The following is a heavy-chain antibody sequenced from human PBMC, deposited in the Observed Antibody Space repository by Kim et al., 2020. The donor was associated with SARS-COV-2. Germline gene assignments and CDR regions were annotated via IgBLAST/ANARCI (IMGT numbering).Heavy chain of an antibody. Sequence: GRFTISRDNSKNTLYLQMNSLRAEDTAVYYCARTPNYYDSSGYYYPYFDYWGQGTLVTVSS. J-gene: IGHJ4*02. V-gene: IGHV3-30*01. D-gene: IGHD3-22*01. CDR3: ARTPNYYDSSGYYYPYFDY.